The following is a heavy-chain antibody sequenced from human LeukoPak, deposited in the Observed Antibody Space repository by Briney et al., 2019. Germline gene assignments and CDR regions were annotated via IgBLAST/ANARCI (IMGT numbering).Heavy chain of an antibody. J-gene: IGHJ4*02. CDR2: IIPIFGTA. V-gene: IGHV1-69*06. CDR3: ARSDYYDSSGYYYRRVASFDY. CDR1: GGTFSNYA. D-gene: IGHD3-22*01. Sequence: AASVKVSCKASGGTFSNYAISWVRQAPGQGLEWMGRIIPIFGTANYAQKFQGRVTITADKSTSTAYMELSSLRSEDTAVYYCARSDYYDSSGYYYRRVASFDYWGQGTLVTVSS.